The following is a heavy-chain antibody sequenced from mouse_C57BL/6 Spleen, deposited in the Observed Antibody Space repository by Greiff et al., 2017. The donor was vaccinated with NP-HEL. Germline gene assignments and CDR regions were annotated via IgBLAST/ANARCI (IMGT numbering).Heavy chain of an antibody. D-gene: IGHD1-1*01. V-gene: IGHV1-72*01. Sequence: VQLQQPGAELVKPGASVKLSCKASGYTFTSYWMHWVKQRPGRGLEWIGRIDPNSGGTKYNEKFKSKATLTVDKPSSTAYMQLSSLTSEDSAVYSCARTISIYYGSSPLAMDYWGQGTSVTVSS. CDR1: GYTFTSYW. CDR3: ARTISIYYGSSPLAMDY. J-gene: IGHJ4*01. CDR2: IDPNSGGT.